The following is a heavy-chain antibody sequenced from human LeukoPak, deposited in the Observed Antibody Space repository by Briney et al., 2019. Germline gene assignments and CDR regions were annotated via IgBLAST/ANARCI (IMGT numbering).Heavy chain of an antibody. D-gene: IGHD2-15*01. CDR3: ARATGSGSWNPFDY. J-gene: IGHJ4*02. V-gene: IGHV3-21*01. CDR1: GFTFSSYS. CDR2: ISSSGSYI. Sequence: GGSLRLSCAASGFTFSSYSMNWVRQAPGKGPEWVSSISSSGSYIYYADSVKGRFTISRDNAKNSLYLQMNSLRAEDTAVYYCARATGSGSWNPFDYWGQGTLVTVSS.